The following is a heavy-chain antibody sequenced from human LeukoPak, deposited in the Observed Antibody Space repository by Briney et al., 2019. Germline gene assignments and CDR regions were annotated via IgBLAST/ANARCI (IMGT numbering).Heavy chain of an antibody. CDR1: GGSFSGYY. CDR3: ARRRYYYGSGSYYNGILNLLFNY. V-gene: IGHV4-34*01. Sequence: SETLSLTCAVYGGSFSGYYWSWIRQPPGKGLEWIGDINHSGSTNYNPSLKSRVTISVDTSKNQFSLKLSSVTAADTAVYYCARRRYYYGSGSYYNGILNLLFNYWGQGTLVTVSS. D-gene: IGHD3-10*01. J-gene: IGHJ4*02. CDR2: INHSGST.